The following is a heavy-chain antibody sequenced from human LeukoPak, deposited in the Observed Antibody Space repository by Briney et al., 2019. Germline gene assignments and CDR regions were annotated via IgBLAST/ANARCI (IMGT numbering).Heavy chain of an antibody. CDR3: ARAGATILTPFDY. D-gene: IGHD3-3*01. J-gene: IGHJ4*02. CDR1: GFIFSTYS. V-gene: IGHV3-21*01. CDR2: ISSTGSNI. Sequence: GGSLRLSCAASGFIFSTYSMDWVRQAQGKGLEWVSSISSTGSNIDYADSVRGRFTMSRDNAKNSLYLQIHTLRPEDTAVYYCARAGATILTPFDYWGQGTPVTVSS.